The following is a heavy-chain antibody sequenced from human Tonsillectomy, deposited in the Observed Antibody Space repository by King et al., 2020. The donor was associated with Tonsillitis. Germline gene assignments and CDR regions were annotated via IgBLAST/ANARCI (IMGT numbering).Heavy chain of an antibody. V-gene: IGHV1-69*01. D-gene: IGHD4-23*01. CDR1: GGTFSSYA. Sequence: VQLVQSGAEVKKPGSSVKVSCKASGGTFSSYAISWVRQAPGQGLEWMGGIIPIFGTANYAQKFQGRVTITADESTSTAYMELSSLRSEDTAVYYCARGGVDYVRNSYYFDYWGQGTLVTVSS. CDR2: IIPIFGTA. J-gene: IGHJ4*02. CDR3: ARGGVDYVRNSYYFDY.